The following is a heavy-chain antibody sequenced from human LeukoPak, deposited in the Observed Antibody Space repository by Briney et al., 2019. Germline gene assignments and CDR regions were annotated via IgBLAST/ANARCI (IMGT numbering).Heavy chain of an antibody. CDR3: ARGREYCTNGVCLGTRYYYGMDV. D-gene: IGHD2-8*01. Sequence: SETLSLTCTVSGGSISSSSYYWGWIRQPPGKGLEWIGSIYYSGSTYYNPSLKSRVTISVDTSKNQFSLKLSSVTAADTAVYYCARGREYCTNGVCLGTRYYYGMDVWGQGTTVTVSS. V-gene: IGHV4-39*01. CDR2: IYYSGST. J-gene: IGHJ6*02. CDR1: GGSISSSSYY.